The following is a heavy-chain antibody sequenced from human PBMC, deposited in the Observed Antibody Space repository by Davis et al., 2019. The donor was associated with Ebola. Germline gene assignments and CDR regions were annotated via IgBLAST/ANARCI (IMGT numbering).Heavy chain of an antibody. D-gene: IGHD2-2*01. V-gene: IGHV3-23*01. Sequence: GESLKISCAASGFTFSSYAMSWVRQAPGKGLEWVSAISGSGGSTYYADSVKGRFTISRDNSKNTLYLQMNSLRAEDTAVYYCAKEYITRESLGYCISTSCHHIVGMDVWGQGTTVTVSS. CDR3: AKEYITRESLGYCISTSCHHIVGMDV. CDR1: GFTFSSYA. CDR2: ISGSGGST. J-gene: IGHJ6*02.